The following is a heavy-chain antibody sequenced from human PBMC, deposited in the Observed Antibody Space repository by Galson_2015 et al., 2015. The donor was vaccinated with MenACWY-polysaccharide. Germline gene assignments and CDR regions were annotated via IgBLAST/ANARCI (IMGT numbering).Heavy chain of an antibody. D-gene: IGHD2-21*01. CDR3: ARERATVIADSNGMDV. V-gene: IGHV3-48*01. Sequence: SLRLSCAASGFDFTRYSMNWVRQAPGKGLEWLSYITGSSDTIYYADSVKGRFIISRDNAQNSLVLQLRSLTVEDTAVYYCARERATVIADSNGMDVWGQGTAVTVSS. CDR1: GFDFTRYS. CDR2: ITGSSDTI. J-gene: IGHJ6*02.